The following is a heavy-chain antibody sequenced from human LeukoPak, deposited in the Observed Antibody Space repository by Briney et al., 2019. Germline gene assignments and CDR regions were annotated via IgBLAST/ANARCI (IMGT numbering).Heavy chain of an antibody. V-gene: IGHV1-2*02. CDR1: GYRFISNY. CDR2: MHPGNGNT. J-gene: IGHJ4*02. D-gene: IGHD2-21*02. CDR3: AREGSYCVGGDCYSFDF. Sequence: GASVKVSCKASGYRFISNYIQWVRQAPGLGPEWMGWMHPGNGNTRYAEKFQGRVTMTRDTSLNTAYMDLSSLRSDDTAVYYCAREGSYCVGGDCYSFDFWGQGTLITVSS.